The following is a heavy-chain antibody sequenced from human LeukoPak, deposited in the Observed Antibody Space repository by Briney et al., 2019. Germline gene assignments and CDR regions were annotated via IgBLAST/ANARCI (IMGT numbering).Heavy chain of an antibody. CDR2: IIPIFGTA. D-gene: IGHD3-9*01. CDR3: ARDGSYDILTGYLPLDY. V-gene: IGHV1-69*05. J-gene: IGHJ4*02. Sequence: SVKVSCKASGGTFSSYAISWVRQAPGQGLEWMGRIIPIFGTANYAQKFQGRVTITTDESTSTAYMELSSLRSEDTAVYYCARDGSYDILTGYLPLDYWGQGALVTVSS. CDR1: GGTFSSYA.